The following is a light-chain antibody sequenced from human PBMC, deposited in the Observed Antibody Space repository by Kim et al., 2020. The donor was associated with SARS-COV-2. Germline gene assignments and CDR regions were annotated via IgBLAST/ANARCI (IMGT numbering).Light chain of an antibody. Sequence: GDRGNITCRGSQDIRNDLGWYQQNPGRAPKRLIYGASSLQSGVPARFSGSGSGTECTHTISSVQTEDFANDVSLQHNTYTITIGKGTRRENK. CDR3: LQHNTYTIT. J-gene: IGKJ5*01. CDR1: QDIRND. V-gene: IGKV1-17*01. CDR2: GAS.